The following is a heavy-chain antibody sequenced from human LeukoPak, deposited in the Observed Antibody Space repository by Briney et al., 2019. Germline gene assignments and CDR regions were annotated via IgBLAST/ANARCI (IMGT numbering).Heavy chain of an antibody. Sequence: GGSLRLSCTASGFTFGDYAMSWVRQAPGKGLEWVGFIRSKAYGGTTEYAASVKGRFTISRDDSKSIAYLQMNSLKAEDTGVYYCTPWGYWGQGTLVTVSS. CDR3: TPWGY. CDR1: GFTFGDYA. CDR2: IRSKAYGGTT. D-gene: IGHD7-27*01. J-gene: IGHJ4*02. V-gene: IGHV3-49*04.